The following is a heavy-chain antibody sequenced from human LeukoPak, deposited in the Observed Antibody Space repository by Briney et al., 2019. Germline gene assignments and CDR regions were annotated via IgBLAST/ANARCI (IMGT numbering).Heavy chain of an antibody. CDR3: AKDPGYQVVYCFDY. CDR2: ISGSGGST. J-gene: IGHJ4*02. Sequence: GGSLRLSCAASGFTFSSYSMSWVRQAPGRGLEWVSGISGSGGSTDYADSVKGRFTISRDNSKNTLYLQMNSLRVEDTAVYYCAKDPGYQVVYCFDYWGQGTLVTVSS. CDR1: GFTFSSYS. D-gene: IGHD2-2*01. V-gene: IGHV3-23*01.